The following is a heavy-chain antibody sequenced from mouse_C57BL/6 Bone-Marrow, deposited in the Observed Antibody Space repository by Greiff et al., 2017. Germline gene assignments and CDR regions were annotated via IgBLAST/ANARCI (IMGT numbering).Heavy chain of an antibody. CDR2: IISGSSTI. Sequence: EVQVVESGGGLVKPGGSLKLSCAASGFTFSDYGMHWVRQAPEKGLEWVAYIISGSSTIYYADTVKGRFTISRDNAKNTLFLQMTSLRSEDTAMYYCARGAGQAWFAYWGQGTLVTVSA. J-gene: IGHJ3*01. CDR3: ARGAGQAWFAY. V-gene: IGHV5-17*01. CDR1: GFTFSDYG. D-gene: IGHD6-1*01.